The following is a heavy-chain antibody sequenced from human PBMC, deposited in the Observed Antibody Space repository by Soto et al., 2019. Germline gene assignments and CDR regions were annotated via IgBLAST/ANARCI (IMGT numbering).Heavy chain of an antibody. CDR2: IIPIFGTA. V-gene: IGHV1-69*13. CDR3: ATPGRYDILTGYYRKPFDY. Sequence: GASVKVSCKASGGTFSSYAISWVRQAPGQGLEWMGGIIPIFGTANYAQKFQGRVTITADESTSTAYMELSSLRSEDTAVYYCATPGRYDILTGYYRKPFDYWGQGTLVTVSS. CDR1: GGTFSSYA. J-gene: IGHJ4*02. D-gene: IGHD3-9*01.